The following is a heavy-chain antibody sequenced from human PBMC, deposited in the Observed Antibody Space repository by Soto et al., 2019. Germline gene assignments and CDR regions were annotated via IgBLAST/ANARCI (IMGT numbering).Heavy chain of an antibody. CDR3: ARGIWNRGLVGGSYLRSYYYDGMDV. Sequence: ASVKVSCKTSGGTFSSYAISWVRQAPGQGLEWMGGIIPIFGTANYAQKFQGRVTITADESTSTAYMELSSLRSEDTAVYYCARGIWNRGLVGGSYLRSYYYDGMDVWGQGTTVTVSS. CDR1: GGTFSSYA. J-gene: IGHJ6*02. CDR2: IIPIFGTA. D-gene: IGHD1-26*01. V-gene: IGHV1-69*01.